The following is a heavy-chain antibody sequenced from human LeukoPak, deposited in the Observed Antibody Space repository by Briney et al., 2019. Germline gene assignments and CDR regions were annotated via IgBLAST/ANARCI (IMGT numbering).Heavy chain of an antibody. D-gene: IGHD5-12*01. V-gene: IGHV4-34*01. J-gene: IGHJ4*02. CDR2: SNHSGSI. CDR3: ALVEMATIKDY. Sequence: SETLSLTCAVYGGSLSVHYWSWIRQPPGKGLEWIGESNHSGSINYNPSLKSRVTISVDTSKNQFSLNLISLTAADTAVYYCALVEMATIKDYWGQGTLVTVSS. CDR1: GGSLSVHY.